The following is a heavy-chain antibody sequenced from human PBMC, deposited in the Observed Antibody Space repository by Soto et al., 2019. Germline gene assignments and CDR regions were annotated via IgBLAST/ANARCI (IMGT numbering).Heavy chain of an antibody. D-gene: IGHD3-3*01. Sequence: SVKVSCKASGDTYSSYAISWVRQAPGQGLEWMGGIIPIFGTANYAQKFQGRVTITADESTSTAYMELSSLRSEDTAVYYCARETYYDFWSGYTNHPYYFDYWGQGTLVTVSS. J-gene: IGHJ4*02. CDR3: ARETYYDFWSGYTNHPYYFDY. CDR1: GDTYSSYA. CDR2: IIPIFGTA. V-gene: IGHV1-69*13.